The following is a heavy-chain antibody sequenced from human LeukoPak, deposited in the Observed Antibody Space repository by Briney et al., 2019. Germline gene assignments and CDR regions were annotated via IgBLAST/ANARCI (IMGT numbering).Heavy chain of an antibody. CDR2: ISYTGST. D-gene: IGHD6-13*01. J-gene: IGHJ4*02. V-gene: IGHV4-39*01. Sequence: SEPLSLTCSVSGDSIRSGTYSWGWIRQPPGKGLEWIGSISYTGSTYYNPSLKSRVTISVDTSKNQFPPKMSSVTAADTAVYYCARHAGGIAASGTRPFDYWGQGTLVTVSS. CDR3: ARHAGGIAASGTRPFDY. CDR1: GDSIRSGTYS.